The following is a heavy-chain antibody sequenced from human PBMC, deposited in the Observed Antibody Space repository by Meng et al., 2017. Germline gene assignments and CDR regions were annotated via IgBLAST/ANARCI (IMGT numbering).Heavy chain of an antibody. J-gene: IGHJ4*02. CDR1: GYTFTSYY. Sequence: ASVKVSCKASGYTFTSYYMHWVRQAPGQGLEWMGIINPSGGSTSYAQKFQGRVTMTRDTSTSTVYMELSSLRSEDTAVYYCARDNKKTYYYDSSLDYWGQGTLVTSPQ. CDR3: ARDNKKTYYYDSSLDY. V-gene: IGHV1-46*01. CDR2: INPSGGST. D-gene: IGHD3-22*01.